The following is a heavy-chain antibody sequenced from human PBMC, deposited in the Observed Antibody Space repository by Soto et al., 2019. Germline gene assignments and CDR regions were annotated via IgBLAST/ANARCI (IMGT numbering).Heavy chain of an antibody. D-gene: IGHD3-3*01. CDR3: VRGGRYDFWCSGYIGDY. J-gene: IGHJ4*02. CDR1: GGSVSGGSYQ. Sequence: SETLSLTCTVSGGSVSGGSYQWSWIRQPPGNRLEWIGYIYYTGSTNYNPSLKSRVIISVDTSKNQFSLKLSSVTAADTAVYYCVRGGRYDFWCSGYIGDYWGQGILVTVSS. CDR2: IYYTGST. V-gene: IGHV4-61*01.